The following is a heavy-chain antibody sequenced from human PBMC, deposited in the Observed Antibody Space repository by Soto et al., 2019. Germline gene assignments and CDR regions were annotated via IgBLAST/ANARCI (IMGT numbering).Heavy chain of an antibody. CDR2: IIPIFGTA. V-gene: IGHV1-69*13. CDR3: ARRSGDTAMVTDYYYYGMDV. CDR1: GGTFSSYA. Sequence: SVKVSCKASGGTFSSYAISWVRQAPGQGLEWMGGIIPIFGTANYAQKFQGRVTITADESTSTAYMELSSLRSEDTAVYYCARRSGDTAMVTDYYYYGMDVWGQGTTATVSS. D-gene: IGHD5-18*01. J-gene: IGHJ6*02.